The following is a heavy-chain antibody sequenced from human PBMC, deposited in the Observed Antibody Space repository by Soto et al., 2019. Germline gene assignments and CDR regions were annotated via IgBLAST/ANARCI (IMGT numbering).Heavy chain of an antibody. J-gene: IGHJ4*02. D-gene: IGHD3-22*01. CDR2: ISSSGSTI. V-gene: IGHV3-11*01. Sequence: QVQLVESGGGLGKPGGSLRLSCAASGFTFSDYYMTWIRQSPGKGLEWVSYISSSGSTIYNADSVKGRFTISRDNAKNSLYLQMNSLRVEDTAVYYCAREDDSSGYYFDFWGQGTLVTVSS. CDR1: GFTFSDYY. CDR3: AREDDSSGYYFDF.